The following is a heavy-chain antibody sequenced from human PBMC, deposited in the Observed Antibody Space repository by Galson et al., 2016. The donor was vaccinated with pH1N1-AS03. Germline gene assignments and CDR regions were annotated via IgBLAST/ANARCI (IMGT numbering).Heavy chain of an antibody. D-gene: IGHD1-26*01. V-gene: IGHV3-7*01. CDR2: IRQDGSEK. J-gene: IGHJ5*02. Sequence: SLRLSCAASGFSFSASWMSWVRQAPGKGLEWVANIRQDGSEKYYVDSVEGRFTISRDNSKNTLYLQMNSLRAEDTAVYYCAKDPASGEVWDILGALNWFDPGGQGTLVTVSS. CDR3: AKDPASGEVWDILGALNWFDP. CDR1: GFSFSASW.